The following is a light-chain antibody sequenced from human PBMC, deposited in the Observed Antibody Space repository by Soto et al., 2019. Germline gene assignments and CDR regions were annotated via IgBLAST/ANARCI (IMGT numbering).Light chain of an antibody. CDR1: QSVSSN. CDR3: QQYNYWPS. Sequence: ELVMTQSPATLSVSPGEGATLSCRASQSVSSNLAWYQQKPGQAPRLLIYGAPTRATGIPARFSGSGSGTEFTFTISSLQSADFAVYYCQQYNYWPSFGQGTKVDIK. CDR2: GAP. V-gene: IGKV3-15*01. J-gene: IGKJ2*01.